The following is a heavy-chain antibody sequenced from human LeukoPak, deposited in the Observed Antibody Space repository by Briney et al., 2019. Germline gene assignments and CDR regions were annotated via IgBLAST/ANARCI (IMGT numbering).Heavy chain of an antibody. Sequence: GGSLRLSCAASGFTFSSYWMSWVRQAPGKGLEWVANIKQDGSEKYYVDSVKGRFTISRDNAKNSLYLQMNSLRAEDTAVYYCAREGYYDSSGPTQNWGQGTLVTVSS. CDR3: AREGYYDSSGPTQN. CDR1: GFTFSSYW. V-gene: IGHV3-7*01. J-gene: IGHJ4*02. CDR2: IKQDGSEK. D-gene: IGHD3-22*01.